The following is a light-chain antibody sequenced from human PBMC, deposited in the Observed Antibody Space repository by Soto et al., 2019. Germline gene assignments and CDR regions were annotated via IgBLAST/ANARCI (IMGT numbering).Light chain of an antibody. V-gene: IGKV3-20*01. J-gene: IGKJ1*01. CDR3: YQYGSTPPT. CDR1: QSVSRNY. Sequence: EIVLTQSAGTLSLSPGERATLSCRASQSVSRNYLAWYQQKPGQAPRLLIYGASSRATGIPDRFSGSGSGTDFTLTISRLEPEDFVVFYCYQYGSTPPTFGQGTKVDIK. CDR2: GAS.